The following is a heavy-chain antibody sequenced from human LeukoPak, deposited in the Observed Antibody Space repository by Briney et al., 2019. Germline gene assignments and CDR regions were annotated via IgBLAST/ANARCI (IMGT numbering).Heavy chain of an antibody. CDR3: ARDRPGLIAVAGYYYYGMDV. V-gene: IGHV1-69*13. J-gene: IGHJ6*02. CDR1: GGTFSSYA. D-gene: IGHD6-19*01. Sequence: SVKVSCKASGGTFSSYAISWVRQAPGQGLEWMGGIIPIFGTANYAQKFQGRVTITADESTSTAYMELSSLRSEDTAVYYCARDRPGLIAVAGYYYYGMDVWGQGTTVTVSS. CDR2: IIPIFGTA.